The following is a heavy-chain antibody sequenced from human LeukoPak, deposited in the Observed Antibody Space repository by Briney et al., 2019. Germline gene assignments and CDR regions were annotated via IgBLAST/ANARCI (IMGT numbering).Heavy chain of an antibody. J-gene: IGHJ4*02. CDR1: GGSISSGSYY. D-gene: IGHD3-10*01. Sequence: SETLSLTCTVSGGSISSGSYYCSWIRQPAGKGLEWIGRIYTSGSTNYNPSLKSRVTISVDTSKNQFSLKLSSVTAADTAVYYCARANYYGSGSKYFDYWGQGTLVTVSS. V-gene: IGHV4-61*02. CDR2: IYTSGST. CDR3: ARANYYGSGSKYFDY.